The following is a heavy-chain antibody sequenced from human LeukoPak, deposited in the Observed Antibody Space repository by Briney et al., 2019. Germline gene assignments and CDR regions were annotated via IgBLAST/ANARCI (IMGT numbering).Heavy chain of an antibody. CDR2: IYYSGST. Sequence: SETLSLTCTVSGGSISSSSYYWGWIRQPPGKGLEWIGSIYYSGSTYYNPSLKSRVTISVDTSKNQFSLKLSSVTAADTAVYYCARGVSFDYWGQGTLSPSPQ. CDR3: ARGVSFDY. V-gene: IGHV4-39*01. J-gene: IGHJ4*02. CDR1: GGSISSSSYY. D-gene: IGHD5/OR15-5a*01.